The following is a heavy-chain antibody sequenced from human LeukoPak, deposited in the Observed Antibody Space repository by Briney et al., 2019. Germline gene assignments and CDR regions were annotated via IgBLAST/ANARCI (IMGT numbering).Heavy chain of an antibody. CDR2: LSGSGGST. CDR3: ARHPDSIRWFDY. CDR1: GFTFSNYA. J-gene: IGHJ4*02. D-gene: IGHD4-17*01. V-gene: IGHV3-23*01. Sequence: GGSLRLSCTASGFTFSNYALNWVRQAPGKGLEWVSSLSGSGGSTYYADSVKGRFTISRDNSKNTLYLQMNSLRAEDTAVYYCARHPDSIRWFDYWGQGTLVTVSS.